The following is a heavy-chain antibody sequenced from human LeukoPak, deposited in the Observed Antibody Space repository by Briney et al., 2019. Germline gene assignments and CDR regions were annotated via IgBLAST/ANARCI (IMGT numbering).Heavy chain of an antibody. Sequence: GGSLRLSCAASGFTFSSYSMNWVRQAPGKGLEWVSYISSSSSTIYYADSVKGRFTISRDNAKNSLYLHMNSLRAEDTAMYHCARDPTRPGGYYDSSGYPYNYYYNYMDVWGKGTTVTVSS. CDR3: ARDPTRPGGYYDSSGYPYNYYYNYMDV. CDR1: GFTFSSYS. D-gene: IGHD3-22*01. V-gene: IGHV3-48*04. CDR2: ISSSSSTI. J-gene: IGHJ6*03.